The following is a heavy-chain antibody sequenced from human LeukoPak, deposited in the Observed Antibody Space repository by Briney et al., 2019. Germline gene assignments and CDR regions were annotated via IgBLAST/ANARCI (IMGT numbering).Heavy chain of an antibody. CDR2: IIPIFGTA. Sequence: SVKVSCKASGGTFSSYAISSVRQAPGQGLEWMGGIIPIFGTANYAQKFQGRVTITTDESTSTAYVELSSLRSEDTAVYYCARGEVPAAINTFDYWGQGTLVTVSS. J-gene: IGHJ4*02. V-gene: IGHV1-69*05. D-gene: IGHD2-2*01. CDR1: GGTFSSYA. CDR3: ARGEVPAAINTFDY.